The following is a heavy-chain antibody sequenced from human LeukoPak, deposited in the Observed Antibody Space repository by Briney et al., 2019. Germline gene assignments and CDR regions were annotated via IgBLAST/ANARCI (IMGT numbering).Heavy chain of an antibody. CDR3: ARDCSSTSCTIGAFDI. CDR2: IYYSGST. Sequence: SETLSLTCTVSGGSISSYYWSWIRQPPGKGLEWIGYIYYSGSTNYNPSLKSRVTISVDTSKNQFSLKLSSVTAAGTAVYYCARDCSSTSCTIGAFDIWGQGTMVTVSS. V-gene: IGHV4-59*01. D-gene: IGHD2-2*01. J-gene: IGHJ3*02. CDR1: GGSISSYY.